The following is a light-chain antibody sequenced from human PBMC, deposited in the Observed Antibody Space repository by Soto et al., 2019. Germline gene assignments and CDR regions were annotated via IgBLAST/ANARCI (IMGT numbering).Light chain of an antibody. CDR2: DAS. CDR1: QDISNY. Sequence: DIQLTQSPSSLPASVGYRVTITCQSSQDISNYLNWYQQKPGKAPELLINDASNLEMGVPSRFSGVGSGTDFTFTISSLQPEDIATYFCQQYDSLPITFGQGTRPAN. J-gene: IGKJ5*01. V-gene: IGKV1-33*01. CDR3: QQYDSLPIT.